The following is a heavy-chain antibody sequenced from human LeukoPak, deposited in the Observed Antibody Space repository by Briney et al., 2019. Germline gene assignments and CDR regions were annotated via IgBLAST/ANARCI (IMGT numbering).Heavy chain of an antibody. J-gene: IGHJ3*02. CDR1: GYTLTELS. CDR3: ATPSGYHILTGNSNAFDM. V-gene: IGHV1-24*01. CDR2: FDPEDGET. Sequence: ASVKVSCKVSGYTLTELSMHWVRQGPGKGLEWMGGFDPEDGETIYAQKFQGRVTKTEDTSTDTAYMELSSLRSEDTAVYYCATPSGYHILTGNSNAFDMWGQGTMVTVSS. D-gene: IGHD3-9*01.